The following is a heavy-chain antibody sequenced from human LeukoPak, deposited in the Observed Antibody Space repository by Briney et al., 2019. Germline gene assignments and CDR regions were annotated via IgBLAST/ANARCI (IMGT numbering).Heavy chain of an antibody. CDR1: GFTFSSYA. CDR2: ISYDGSNK. D-gene: IGHD6-6*01. J-gene: IGHJ4*02. Sequence: GGSLRLSCAASGFTFSSYAMHWVRQAPGKGLEWVAVISYDGSNKYYADSVKGRFTISRDNSKNTLYLQMNSLRAEDTAVYYCARANSSSPGTFDYWGQGTLVTVSS. CDR3: ARANSSSPGTFDY. V-gene: IGHV3-30-3*01.